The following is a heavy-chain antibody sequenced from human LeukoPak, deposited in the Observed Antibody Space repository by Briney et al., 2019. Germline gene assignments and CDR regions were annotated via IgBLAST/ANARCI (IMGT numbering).Heavy chain of an antibody. CDR1: GYTFTSYA. CDR2: INAGNGNT. CDR3: AGGPINSWFYFDY. D-gene: IGHD6-13*01. V-gene: IGHV1-3*01. Sequence: GASVKVSCKASGYTFTSYAMHWVRQAPGQRLEWMGWINAGNGNTKYSQKFQGRVTITRDTSASTAYMELSSLRSEDTAVYYCAGGPINSWFYFDYWGQGTLVTVSS. J-gene: IGHJ4*02.